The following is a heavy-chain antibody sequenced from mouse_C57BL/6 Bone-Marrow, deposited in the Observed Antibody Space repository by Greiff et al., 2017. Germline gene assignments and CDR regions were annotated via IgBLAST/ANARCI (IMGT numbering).Heavy chain of an antibody. CDR2: IYPGSGST. J-gene: IGHJ3*01. D-gene: IGHD2-4*01. CDR3: ARIPYDYRWFAY. CDR1: GYTFTSYW. Sequence: QVQLQQPGAELVKPGASVKMSCKASGYTFTSYWITWVKQRPGQGLEWIGDIYPGSGSTNYNEKFKSKATLTVETSSSTAYMQLSSLTSADSAVYYCARIPYDYRWFAYWGQGTLVTVSA. V-gene: IGHV1-55*01.